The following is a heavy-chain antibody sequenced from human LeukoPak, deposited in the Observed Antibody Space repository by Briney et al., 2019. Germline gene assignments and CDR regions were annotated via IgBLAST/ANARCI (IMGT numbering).Heavy chain of an antibody. CDR1: GFSFSTYG. CDR3: ARNHRPYYDSSGYYYYYFDY. V-gene: IGHV3-23*01. D-gene: IGHD3-22*01. CDR2: ISGSGGST. Sequence: GGSLRLSCAASGFSFSTYGMHWVRQAPGKGLEWVSAISGSGGSTYYADSVKGRFTISRDNSKNTLYLQMNSLRAEDTALYYCARNHRPYYDSSGYYYYYFDYWGQGTLVTVSS. J-gene: IGHJ4*02.